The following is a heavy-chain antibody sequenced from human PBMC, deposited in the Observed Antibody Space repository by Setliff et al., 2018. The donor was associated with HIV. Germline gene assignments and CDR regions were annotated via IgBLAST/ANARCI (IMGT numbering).Heavy chain of an antibody. CDR1: GGSMSSYY. CDR3: ARNRVPSSP. CDR2: IYYTGST. J-gene: IGHJ5*02. D-gene: IGHD3-10*01. Sequence: SETLSLTCTVSGGSMSSYYWNWIRQPPGKGLEWIGSIYYTGSTDYNPSLMSRVTISLDTPKNQFSLKLNSVIAADTAVYYCARNRVPSSPWGQGTLVTVSS. V-gene: IGHV4-59*01.